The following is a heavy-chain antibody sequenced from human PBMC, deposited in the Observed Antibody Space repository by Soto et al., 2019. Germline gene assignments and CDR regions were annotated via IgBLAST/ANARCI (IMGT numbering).Heavy chain of an antibody. J-gene: IGHJ3*02. CDR1: GGTFSSYA. V-gene: IGHV1-69*01. CDR2: IIPIFGTA. CDR3: ARGPDPGIAVAGTFSAFDI. Sequence: QVQLVQSGAEVKKPGSSVKVSCKASGGTFSSYAISWVRQAPGQGLEWMGGIIPIFGTANYAQKFQGRVTITADESTSTAYMELSSLRSEDTAVYYCARGPDPGIAVAGTFSAFDIWGQGTMVTVSS. D-gene: IGHD6-19*01.